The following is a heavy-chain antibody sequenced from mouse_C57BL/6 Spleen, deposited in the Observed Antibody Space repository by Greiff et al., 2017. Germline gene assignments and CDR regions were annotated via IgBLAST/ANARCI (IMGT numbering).Heavy chain of an antibody. Sequence: EVQLVESGEGLVKPGGSLKLSCAASGFTFSSYAMSWVRQTPEKRLEWVAYISSGGDYIYYADTVKGRFTISRDNARNTLYLQMSRLKSEDTAMYYCTRGGIYDGYYDAMDYWGQGTSVTVSS. V-gene: IGHV5-9-1*02. CDR3: TRGGIYDGYYDAMDY. CDR2: ISSGGDYI. CDR1: GFTFSSYA. J-gene: IGHJ4*01. D-gene: IGHD2-3*01.